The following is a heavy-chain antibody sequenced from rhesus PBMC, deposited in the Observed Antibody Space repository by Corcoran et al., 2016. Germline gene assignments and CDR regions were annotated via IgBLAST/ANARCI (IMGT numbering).Heavy chain of an antibody. CDR2: IYGSSTST. Sequence: QVQLQESGPGVVKPSETLSLTCAVSGGSISDSYRWSWFRQPPGKGLEWIGYIYGSSTSTNYNPSLKSLVTISKDTSKNQFSLKLSSVTAADTAVYYCARGGSTWFYWGQGVLVTVSS. D-gene: IGHD2-2*01. CDR1: GGSISDSYR. V-gene: IGHV4S10*01. J-gene: IGHJ4*01. CDR3: ARGGSTWFY.